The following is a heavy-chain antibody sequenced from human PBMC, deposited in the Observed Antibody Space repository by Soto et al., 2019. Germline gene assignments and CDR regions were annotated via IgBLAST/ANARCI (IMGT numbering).Heavy chain of an antibody. CDR3: ARSDLYSSSWDY. J-gene: IGHJ4*02. D-gene: IGHD6-13*01. CDR2: IIPIFGTA. CDR1: GYTFTGYY. Sequence: SVKVSCKASGYTFTGYYMHWVRQAPGQGLEWMGGIIPIFGTANYAQKFQGRVTITADKSTSTAYMELSSLRSEDTAVYYCARSDLYSSSWDYWGQGTLVTVSS. V-gene: IGHV1-69*06.